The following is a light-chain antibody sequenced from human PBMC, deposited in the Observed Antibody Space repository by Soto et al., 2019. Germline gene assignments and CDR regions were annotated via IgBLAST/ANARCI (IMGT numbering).Light chain of an antibody. Sequence: DIQMTQSPSSLSASVGDRVTITCQASHDISNYLDWYQQKPGKAPNLLIFDASNLKTGVPSRFSGSGSGTDFTFTISSLQPEDSATYYCQQYHHLPITFGQGTRLEIK. CDR2: DAS. CDR1: HDISNY. V-gene: IGKV1-33*01. CDR3: QQYHHLPIT. J-gene: IGKJ5*01.